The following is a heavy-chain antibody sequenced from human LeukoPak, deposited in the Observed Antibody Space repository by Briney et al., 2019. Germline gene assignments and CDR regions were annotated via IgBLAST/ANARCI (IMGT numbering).Heavy chain of an antibody. Sequence: RTSQTLSLTCTVSGGSISSGSYYWSWIRQPAGRGLEWIGRIYTSGSTNYNPSLKSRVTISVDTSKNQFSLKLSSVTAADTAVYYCARDRDTISYYYMDVWGKGTTVTISS. CDR1: GGSISSGSYY. J-gene: IGHJ6*03. CDR3: ARDRDTISYYYMDV. CDR2: IYTSGST. D-gene: IGHD3-9*01. V-gene: IGHV4-61*02.